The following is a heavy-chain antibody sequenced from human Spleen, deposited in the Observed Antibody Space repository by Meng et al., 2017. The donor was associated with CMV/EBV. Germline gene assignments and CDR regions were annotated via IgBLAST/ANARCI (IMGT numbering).Heavy chain of an antibody. CDR1: GFTFSSYS. CDR2: ISSSGSTI. Sequence: GESLKISCAASGFTFSSYSMNWVRQAPGKGLEWVSYISSSGSTIYYADSVKGRFTISRDNAKNSLYLQMNSLRAEDTAVYYCARHIAAAGTKYYYYYYGMDVWGQGTTVTVSS. J-gene: IGHJ6*02. CDR3: ARHIAAAGTKYYYYYYGMDV. V-gene: IGHV3-48*04. D-gene: IGHD6-13*01.